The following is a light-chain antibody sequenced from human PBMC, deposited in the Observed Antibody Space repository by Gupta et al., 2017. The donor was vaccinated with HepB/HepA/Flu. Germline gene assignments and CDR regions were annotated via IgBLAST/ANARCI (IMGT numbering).Light chain of an antibody. CDR2: DVS. J-gene: IGLJ3*02. V-gene: IGLV2-11*01. CDR1: SSDVGGYNY. CDR3: CAYAGSYTWV. Sequence: QSALTQPRSVFGSPGQSVTISCTGTSSDVGGYNYVSWYQQHPGKAPKLMIYDVSKRPSGVPVRFSGSKSGNTASLTISGLQAEDEADYYCCAYAGSYTWVFGGGTNLTVL.